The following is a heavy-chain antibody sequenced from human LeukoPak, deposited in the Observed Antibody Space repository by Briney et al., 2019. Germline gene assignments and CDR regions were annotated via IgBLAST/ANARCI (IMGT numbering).Heavy chain of an antibody. D-gene: IGHD3-16*02. CDR1: GGSISSGGF. Sequence: PSQTLSLTFTVSGGSISSGGFWSWIRQPPGKGLEWIGYIFHSGSTYSNPSLKSRVTISVDRSRNQFSLKLRSVTAADTAVYYCAREITTDLSDDYFHYMDVWGKGTTVTVSS. J-gene: IGHJ6*03. CDR2: IFHSGST. V-gene: IGHV4-30-2*01. CDR3: AREITTDLSDDYFHYMDV.